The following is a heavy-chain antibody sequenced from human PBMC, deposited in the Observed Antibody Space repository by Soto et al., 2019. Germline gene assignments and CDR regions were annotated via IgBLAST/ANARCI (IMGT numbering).Heavy chain of an antibody. J-gene: IGHJ4*02. V-gene: IGHV3-23*01. Sequence: GGSLRLSCTASGFTFTNYAMSWVRQAPGKGLEWVSAISGSGSSTYYADSVKGRFTISRDNSKNTLYLQINSLRAEDTAVYYCAKEPHYDILTGYYRLDYWGQGTLVTVSS. CDR1: GFTFTNYA. CDR3: AKEPHYDILTGYYRLDY. CDR2: ISGSGSST. D-gene: IGHD3-9*01.